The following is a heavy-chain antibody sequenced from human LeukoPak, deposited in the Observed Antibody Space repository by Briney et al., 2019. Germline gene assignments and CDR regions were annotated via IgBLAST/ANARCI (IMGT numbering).Heavy chain of an antibody. CDR3: AREYTAMAYDY. CDR2: ISSTSKYI. J-gene: IGHJ4*02. D-gene: IGHD5-18*01. CDR1: GGSISSND. Sequence: LSLTCTVSGGSISSNDYYWGWIRQPPGKGLEWVSSISSTSKYIYYADSVKGRFTISRDNAKNSLFLQMNNLRVDDSAVYYCAREYTAMAYDYWGQGNLVTVSS. V-gene: IGHV3-11*06.